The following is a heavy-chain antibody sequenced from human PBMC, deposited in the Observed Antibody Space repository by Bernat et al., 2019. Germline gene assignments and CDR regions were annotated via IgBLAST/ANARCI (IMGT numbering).Heavy chain of an antibody. Sequence: QVQLQQWGAGLLKPSETLSLTCAVYGGSFSGYYWSWIRQPPGKGLEWIGEINHSGSTNYNPSLKSRVTISVDTSKNQFSLKLSSVTAADTAVYYFARVTLRSQRTYMVRGINWFDPWGQGTLVTVSS. J-gene: IGHJ5*02. CDR2: INHSGST. D-gene: IGHD3-10*01. V-gene: IGHV4-34*01. CDR1: GGSFSGYY. CDR3: ARVTLRSQRTYMVRGINWFDP.